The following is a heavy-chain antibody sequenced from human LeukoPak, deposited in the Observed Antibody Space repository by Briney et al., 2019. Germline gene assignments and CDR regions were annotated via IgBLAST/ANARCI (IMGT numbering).Heavy chain of an antibody. V-gene: IGHV3-74*03. D-gene: IGHD5-12*01. CDR2: IHPDGSIT. CDR1: RFTISKYW. J-gene: IGHJ5*02. Sequence: GGSLRLSCVGSRFTISKYWMHWVRQAPGTGLVWVSRIHPDGSITTYADSVKGRFTISRDNAENTLYLQMNSLRAGDTGVYYCAPQQAYSPYNWFDPWGQGTLVTVSS. CDR3: APQQAYSPYNWFDP.